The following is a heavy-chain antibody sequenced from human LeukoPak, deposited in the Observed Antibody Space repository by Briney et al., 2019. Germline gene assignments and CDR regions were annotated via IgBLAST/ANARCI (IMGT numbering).Heavy chain of an antibody. J-gene: IGHJ2*01. V-gene: IGHV3-30*04. CDR3: ARSPEDYAITMIVVVNWYFDL. Sequence: GRSLRLSCAASGFTFSSYAMHWVRQAPGKGLEWVAVISYDGSNKYYADSVKGRFTISRDNSKNTLYLQMSSLRAEDTAVYYCARSPEDYAITMIVVVNWYFDLWGRGTLVTVSS. CDR1: GFTFSSYA. D-gene: IGHD3-22*01. CDR2: ISYDGSNK.